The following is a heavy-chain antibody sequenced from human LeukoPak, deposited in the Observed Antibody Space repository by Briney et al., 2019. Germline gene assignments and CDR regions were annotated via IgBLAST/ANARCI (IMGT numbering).Heavy chain of an antibody. D-gene: IGHD6-19*01. J-gene: IGHJ4*02. CDR1: GFTFGSYE. CDR2: ISSSGSTI. V-gene: IGHV3-48*03. Sequence: GGSLRLSCAASGFTFGSYEMNWVRQAPGKGLEWVSYISSSGSTINYADSVEGRFTISRDNAKNSLYLQMNSLRAEDTAVYYCARDMWLWPDWGQGTLVTVSS. CDR3: ARDMWLWPD.